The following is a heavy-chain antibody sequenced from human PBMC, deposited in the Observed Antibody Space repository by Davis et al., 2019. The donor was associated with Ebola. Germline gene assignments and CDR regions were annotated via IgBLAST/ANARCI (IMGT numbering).Heavy chain of an antibody. V-gene: IGHV1-2*06. CDR1: GYTFTGYY. J-gene: IGHJ6*02. CDR2: INPNSGGT. D-gene: IGHD4-11*01. Sequence: AASVKVSCKASGYTFTGYYMHWVRQAPGQGLEWMGRINPNSGGTNYAQKFQGRVTMTRDTSTSTVFMELSSLGYDDTAVYYCARDHDYSNYRTGVHYYYGMDVWGQGTTVTVSS. CDR3: ARDHDYSNYRTGVHYYYGMDV.